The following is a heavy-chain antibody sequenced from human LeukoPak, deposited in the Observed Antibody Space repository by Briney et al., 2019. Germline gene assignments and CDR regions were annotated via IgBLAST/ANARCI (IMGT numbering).Heavy chain of an antibody. CDR1: GFTFSSYA. V-gene: IGHV3-23*01. Sequence: SGGSLRLSCAASGFTFSSYAMSWVRQAPGKGLEWVSGVRGSGGSTYYADSVKGRFTISRDNSKNTLYLQMNSLRAEDTAVYYCAKDLDIVATITGNWGQGTLVTVSS. D-gene: IGHD5-12*01. CDR3: AKDLDIVATITGN. J-gene: IGHJ4*02. CDR2: VRGSGGST.